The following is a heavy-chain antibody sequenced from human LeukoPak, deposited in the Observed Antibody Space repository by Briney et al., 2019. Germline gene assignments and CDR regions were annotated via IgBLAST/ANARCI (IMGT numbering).Heavy chain of an antibody. V-gene: IGHV4-59*12. CDR1: GGSISTYY. CDR3: ASTERCSTTCPLDY. D-gene: IGHD2-2*01. CDR2: ISYTVTS. Sequence: SETLSLTCTVSGGSISTYYWSWIRQPPGKGLEWIGYISYTVTSNYNPSLKSRVTISLDTSMKKFSLKLNSVTAADTAVYYCASTERCSTTCPLDYWGQGTLVTVSS. J-gene: IGHJ4*02.